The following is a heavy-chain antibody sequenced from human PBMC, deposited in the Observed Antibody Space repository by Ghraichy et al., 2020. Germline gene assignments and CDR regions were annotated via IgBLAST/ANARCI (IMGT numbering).Heavy chain of an antibody. Sequence: GGSLRLSCAASGFTFSNYGMHWVRQAPGKGLEWVAFIRYDGNNKYYADSVKGRFTISRDNSKNTLYLQMNSLRAEDTAVYYCATDIAVPGTGHDAFDIWGQGTMVTVSS. V-gene: IGHV3-30*02. D-gene: IGHD6-19*01. J-gene: IGHJ3*02. CDR3: ATDIAVPGTGHDAFDI. CDR2: IRYDGNNK. CDR1: GFTFSNYG.